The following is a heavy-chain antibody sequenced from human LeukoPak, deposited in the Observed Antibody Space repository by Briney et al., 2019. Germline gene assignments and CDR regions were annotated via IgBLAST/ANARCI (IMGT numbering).Heavy chain of an antibody. J-gene: IGHJ4*02. CDR1: GFIFNNYW. CDR2: INGDGSST. D-gene: IGHD6-19*01. Sequence: GGSLRLSCAASGFIFNNYWMHWVRQTPGEGPLWLSRINGDGSSTSYANSVQGRFIISRDNAKNTLYLQMNSLRAEDTAVYYCIRQWHTPSDYWGQGTLVTVSS. CDR3: IRQWHTPSDY. V-gene: IGHV3-74*01.